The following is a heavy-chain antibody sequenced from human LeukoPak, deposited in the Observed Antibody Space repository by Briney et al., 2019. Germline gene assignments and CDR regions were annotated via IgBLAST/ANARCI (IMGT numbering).Heavy chain of an antibody. J-gene: IGHJ6*03. CDR3: ARVGYCSSTSCYAHYYYMDV. CDR2: IIPIFGTA. Sequence: GASVKVSCKASGYTFTGYYIHWVRQAPGQGLEWMGGIIPIFGTANYAQKFQGRVTITADESTSTAYMELSSLRSEDTAVYYCARVGYCSSTSCYAHYYYMDVWGKGTTVTVSS. V-gene: IGHV1-69*13. CDR1: GYTFTGYY. D-gene: IGHD2-2*01.